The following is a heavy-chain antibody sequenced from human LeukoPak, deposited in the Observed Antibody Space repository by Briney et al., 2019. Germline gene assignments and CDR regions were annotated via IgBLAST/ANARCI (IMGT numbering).Heavy chain of an antibody. V-gene: IGHV4-39*07. CDR3: ARDFEYSSSSGFDY. J-gene: IGHJ4*02. CDR2: IYYSGST. CDR1: GGSISSSSYY. Sequence: SETLSLTCTVSGGSISSSSYYWGWIRQPPGKGLEWTGSIYYSGSTYYNPSLKNRVTISVDTSKNQFSLKLSSVTAADTAVYYCARDFEYSSSSGFDYWGQGTLVTVSS. D-gene: IGHD6-6*01.